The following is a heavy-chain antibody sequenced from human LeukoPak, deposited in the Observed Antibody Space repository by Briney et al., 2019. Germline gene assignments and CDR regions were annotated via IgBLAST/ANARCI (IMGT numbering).Heavy chain of an antibody. D-gene: IGHD1-1*01. CDR3: AGDLSWGSTIAS. V-gene: IGHV3-30*04. Sequence: GGSLRLSCASSGFTFSNYAMHWVRQAPGKGLEWVAVISSDGTNKIYADSVKGRFTISGDNSKDTLYLQMNSLRAEDTAVYYCAGDLSWGSTIASWGQGTLVIVSS. CDR2: ISSDGTNK. J-gene: IGHJ4*02. CDR1: GFTFSNYA.